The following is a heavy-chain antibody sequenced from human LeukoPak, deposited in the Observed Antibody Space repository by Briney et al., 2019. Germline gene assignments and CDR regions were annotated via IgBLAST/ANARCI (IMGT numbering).Heavy chain of an antibody. CDR1: GFTLSIYG. D-gene: IGHD3-22*01. CDR2: IWYDGSDK. Sequence: GGSLRLSCAASGFTLSIYGMHWVRQAPGKGLEWVAFIWYDGSDKYYADSVKGRFTVSRDNSKNTLFLQMNSLRAEDTAVYYCARDSSGYYYEVWGQGTLVTVSS. V-gene: IGHV3-30*02. J-gene: IGHJ4*02. CDR3: ARDSSGYYYEV.